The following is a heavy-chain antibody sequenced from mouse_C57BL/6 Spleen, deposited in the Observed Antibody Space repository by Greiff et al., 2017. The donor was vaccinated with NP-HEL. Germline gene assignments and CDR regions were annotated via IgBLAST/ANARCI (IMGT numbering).Heavy chain of an antibody. V-gene: IGHV1-54*01. Sequence: VKLQESGAELVRPGTSVKVSCKASGYAFTNYLIEWVKQRPGQGLEWIGVINPGSGGTNYNEKFKGKATLTADKSSSTGYMQLSSLTSEDSAVYFCARTITTVVATNWGQGTTLTVSS. J-gene: IGHJ2*01. D-gene: IGHD1-1*01. CDR2: INPGSGGT. CDR1: GYAFTNYL. CDR3: ARTITTVVATN.